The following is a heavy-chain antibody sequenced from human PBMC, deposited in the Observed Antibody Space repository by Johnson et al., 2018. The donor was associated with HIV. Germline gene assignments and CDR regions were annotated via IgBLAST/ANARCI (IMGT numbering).Heavy chain of an antibody. Sequence: QVQLVESGGGLVKPGGSLRLSCAASGFTFSDYYMSWIRQAPGKGLEWISYISSSGSTRYYADYVKGRFTISRDNAKNSLYLQMNSLRAEDTAVYYCARYQQLVRDGALYIWGQGTMVTVSS. CDR2: ISSSGSTR. CDR1: GFTFSDYY. CDR3: ARYQQLVRDGALYI. V-gene: IGHV3-11*04. J-gene: IGHJ3*02. D-gene: IGHD6-13*01.